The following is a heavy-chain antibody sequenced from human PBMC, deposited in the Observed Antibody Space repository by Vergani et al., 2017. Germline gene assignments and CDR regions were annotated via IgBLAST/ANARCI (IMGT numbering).Heavy chain of an antibody. D-gene: IGHD6-13*01. CDR3: ARDRGYGSSWRVTPHYYYYGMDV. J-gene: IGHJ6*02. Sequence: QLHLQESGPGLVKPSQTLSLTCTVSGGSISSGDYYWSWIRQPPGKGLEWIGYIYYSGSTYYNPSLKSRVTISVDTSKNQFSLKLSSVTAADTAVYYCARDRGYGSSWRVTPHYYYYGMDVWGQGTTVTVSS. CDR1: GGSISSGDYY. V-gene: IGHV4-30-4*08. CDR2: IYYSGST.